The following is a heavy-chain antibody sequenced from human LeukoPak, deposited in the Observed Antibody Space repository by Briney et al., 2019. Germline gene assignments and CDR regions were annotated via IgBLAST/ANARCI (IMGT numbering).Heavy chain of an antibody. D-gene: IGHD3/OR15-3a*01. CDR3: AKGTGINHYHWIDS. CDR1: GFTFSSYA. V-gene: IGHV3-23*01. Sequence: GRSLRLSCAASGFTFSSYAMNWVRQAPGKGLEWVSGISGSGGNTYYADSVKGRFTISRDNSKNTLYLQMNSLRAEDTALYYCAKGTGINHYHWIDSWGQGTQVTVSS. CDR2: ISGSGGNT. J-gene: IGHJ5*01.